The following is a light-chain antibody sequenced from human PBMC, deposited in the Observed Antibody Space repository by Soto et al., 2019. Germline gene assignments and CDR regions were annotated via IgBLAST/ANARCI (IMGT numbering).Light chain of an antibody. CDR3: QQYNDYSSWT. CDR2: DAS. CDR1: QSISKW. J-gene: IGKJ1*01. V-gene: IGKV1-5*01. Sequence: DIQMTQSPSTLSASVGDRVTITCRASQSISKWLVWYQQKPGKAPKLLIFDASVLKSGVPSRFSGSGFGTEFTLSISSLQPDDFATYYCQQYNDYSSWTFGLGTRVEVK.